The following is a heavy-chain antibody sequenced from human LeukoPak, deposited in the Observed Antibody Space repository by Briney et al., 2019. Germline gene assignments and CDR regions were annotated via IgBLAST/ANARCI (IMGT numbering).Heavy chain of an antibody. V-gene: IGHV1-2*02. CDR1: GYTFTGYY. CDR3: ARDRQQQLGAFDI. Sequence: ASVKVSCKASGYTFTGYYMHWVRQAPGQGLEWMGWINPNSGGTNYAQKFQGRVTMTRDTSISTAYMELSRLRSDDTAMYYCARDRQQQLGAFDIWGQGTMVTVSS. D-gene: IGHD6-13*01. J-gene: IGHJ3*02. CDR2: INPNSGGT.